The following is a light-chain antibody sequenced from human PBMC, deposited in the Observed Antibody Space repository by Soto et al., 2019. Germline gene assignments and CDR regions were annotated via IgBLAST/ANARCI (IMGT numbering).Light chain of an antibody. V-gene: IGLV2-18*02. CDR1: SSDVGSYNR. J-gene: IGLJ1*01. CDR3: SSYTSSSTHV. CDR2: EVS. Sequence: QSVLTQPPSVSGSPGQSVTISCTGTSSDVGSYNRVSWYQQPPGTAPKLVIYEVSNRPSGVPDPFSGSKSGNPASLTISGLQAEDEADYYCSSYTSSSTHVVGTGTKVTVL.